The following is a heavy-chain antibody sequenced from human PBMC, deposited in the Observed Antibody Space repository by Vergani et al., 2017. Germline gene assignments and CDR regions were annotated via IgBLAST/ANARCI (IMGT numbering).Heavy chain of an antibody. CDR1: ESSFIRNE. CDR3: TRHVPCGDVACLHFDH. D-gene: IGHD2-21*01. V-gene: IGHV5-51*01. CDR2: INPIDSKI. Sequence: EVMLVQSGAEVKKPGESLKISCKYSESSFIRNEIAWVRQMSGKGLQWMGNINPIDSKIAYSPSFQGQAIMSLDKSITTAYLQWRSLKASDTAIYYCTRHVPCGDVACLHFDHWGQGTQVTVSS. J-gene: IGHJ4*02.